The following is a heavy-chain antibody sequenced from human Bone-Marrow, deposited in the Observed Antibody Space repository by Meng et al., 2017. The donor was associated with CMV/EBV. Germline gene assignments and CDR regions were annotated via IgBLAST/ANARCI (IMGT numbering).Heavy chain of an antibody. V-gene: IGHV3-7*01. CDR2: IKQDGSEK. D-gene: IGHD6-6*01. CDR1: GFTFSSHW. CDR3: ASSIAAHPVLFDY. J-gene: IGHJ4*02. Sequence: GESLKISCAASGFTFSSHWMSWVRQAPGKGLEWVANIKQDGSEKYYVDSVKGRFTISRDNAKNSLYLQMNSLRAEDTAVYYCASSIAAHPVLFDYWGQGTLVTVSS.